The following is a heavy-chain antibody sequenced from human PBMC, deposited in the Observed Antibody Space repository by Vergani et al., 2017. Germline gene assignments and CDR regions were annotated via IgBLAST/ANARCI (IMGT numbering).Heavy chain of an antibody. Sequence: EVQLLESGGDLVQPGGSLRLSCEASGFSFPGYAMSWVRQAPGKGLEWVSSVSGSSATPYYADSVKGRFIISRDNSKNTLHLQMNSLTAADTAIYYCARGHPGYQLLSEVDFDSWGQGTLVTVSS. CDR2: VSGSSATP. CDR1: GFSFPGYA. J-gene: IGHJ4*02. D-gene: IGHD2-2*01. V-gene: IGHV3-23*01. CDR3: ARGHPGYQLLSEVDFDS.